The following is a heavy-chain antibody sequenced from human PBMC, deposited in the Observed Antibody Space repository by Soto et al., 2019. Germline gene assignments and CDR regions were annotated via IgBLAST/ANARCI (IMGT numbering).Heavy chain of an antibody. CDR1: GFSFPTYG. CDR3: VRGSSYGSYWYFDI. Sequence: QLQLVQSGDEVKNPGASVRVSCKASGFSFPTYGITWVRQAPGQGLEWMGWITASNGNTHYAQNLQGRVTMSTDTSTNTAYMDLWRLSSDDTAVYCCVRGSSYGSYWYFDIWGRGTLVTVSS. CDR2: ITASNGNT. J-gene: IGHJ2*01. D-gene: IGHD3-16*01. V-gene: IGHV1-18*04.